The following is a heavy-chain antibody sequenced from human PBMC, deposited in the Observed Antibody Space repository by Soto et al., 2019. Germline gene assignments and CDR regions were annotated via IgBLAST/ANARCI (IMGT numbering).Heavy chain of an antibody. CDR1: GFTFSGSA. V-gene: IGHV3-73*01. CDR3: TSLGERITIFGVVQDYGMDV. Sequence: TGGSLRLSCAASGFTFSGSAMHWVRQASGEGLEWVGRIRSKANSYATAYAASVKGRFTISRDDSKNTAYLQMNSLKTEDTAVYYCTSLGERITIFGVVQDYGMDVWGQGTTVTVSS. D-gene: IGHD3-3*01. J-gene: IGHJ6*02. CDR2: IRSKANSYAT.